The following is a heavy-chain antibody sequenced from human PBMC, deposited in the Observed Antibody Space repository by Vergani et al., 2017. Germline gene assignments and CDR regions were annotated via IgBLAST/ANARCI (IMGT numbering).Heavy chain of an antibody. Sequence: EVQLVESGGGLVQPGGSLRLSCAASGFTVSSNYMSWVRQAPGKGLEWVSVISGSGGSTYYADSVKGRFTISRDNSKNTLYLQMNSLRAEDTAVYYCAKDRLNRITMIVVVTRDHDAFDIWGQGTMVTVSS. CDR1: GFTVSSNY. CDR3: AKDRLNRITMIVVVTRDHDAFDI. D-gene: IGHD3-22*01. J-gene: IGHJ3*02. V-gene: IGHV3-23*04. CDR2: ISGSGGST.